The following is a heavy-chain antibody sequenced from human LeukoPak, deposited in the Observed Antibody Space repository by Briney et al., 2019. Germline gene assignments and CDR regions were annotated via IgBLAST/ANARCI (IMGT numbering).Heavy chain of an antibody. Sequence: ASVTVSCTASGYTFTGYYMHWVRQAPGQGLEWMGRINPNSGGTNYAQKFQGRVTMTRDTSISTAYMELSRLRSDDTAVYYCASEDVVVTAGYWGQGTLVTVSS. CDR1: GYTFTGYY. D-gene: IGHD2-21*02. CDR3: ASEDVVVTAGY. V-gene: IGHV1-2*06. J-gene: IGHJ4*02. CDR2: INPNSGGT.